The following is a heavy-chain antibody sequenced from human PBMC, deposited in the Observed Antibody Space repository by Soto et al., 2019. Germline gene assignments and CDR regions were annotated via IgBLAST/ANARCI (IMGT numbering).Heavy chain of an antibody. CDR3: ARPTFAGSWYNAFDI. J-gene: IGHJ3*02. Sequence: QVQLVESGGGVVQPGRSLRLSCAASGFTFSSYAMHWVRQAPGKGLEWVAVISYDGSNKYYADSVKGRFTISRDNSKNTLYLQMNSLRAEDTAVYYCARPTFAGSWYNAFDIWGQGTMVTVSS. CDR1: GFTFSSYA. V-gene: IGHV3-30-3*01. D-gene: IGHD6-13*01. CDR2: ISYDGSNK.